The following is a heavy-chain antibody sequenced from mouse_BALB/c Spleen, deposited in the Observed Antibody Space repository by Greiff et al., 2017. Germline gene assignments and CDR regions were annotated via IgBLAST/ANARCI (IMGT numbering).Heavy chain of an antibody. CDR2: IYPYNGGT. J-gene: IGHJ1*01. V-gene: IGHV1S29*02. CDR3: ARWDYYGSSYGWYFDV. D-gene: IGHD1-1*01. CDR1: GYTFTDYN. Sequence: VQLQQSGPELVKPGASVKISCKASGYTFTDYNMHWVKQSHGKSLEWIGYIYPYNGGTGYNQKFKSKATLTVDNSSSTAYMELRSLTSEDSAVYYCARWDYYGSSYGWYFDVWGAGTTVTVSS.